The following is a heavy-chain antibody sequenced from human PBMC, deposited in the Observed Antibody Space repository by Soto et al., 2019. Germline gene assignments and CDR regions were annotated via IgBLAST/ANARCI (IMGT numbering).Heavy chain of an antibody. D-gene: IGHD3-9*01. CDR1: GGTFSSYA. J-gene: IGHJ6*02. Sequence: ASVKVSCKASGGTFSSYAISWVRQAPGQGLEWMGGIIPIFGTANYAQKFQGRVTITADESTSTAYMELSSLRSEDTAVCYCARGHYDILTTTYYYYYGMDVWGQGTTVTVSS. CDR3: ARGHYDILTTTYYYYYGMDV. CDR2: IIPIFGTA. V-gene: IGHV1-69*13.